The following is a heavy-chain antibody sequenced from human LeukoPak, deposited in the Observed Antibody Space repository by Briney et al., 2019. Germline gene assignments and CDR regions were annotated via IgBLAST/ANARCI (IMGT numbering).Heavy chain of an antibody. CDR2: ISSSSSTV. V-gene: IGHV3-48*01. CDR1: GFTFSSYS. CDR3: ARDAGFGGNSDYYYMDV. J-gene: IGHJ6*03. D-gene: IGHD4-23*01. Sequence: GGSLRLSCAASGFTFSSYSMNWVRQAPGKGLEWVSYISSSSSTVYYADSVKGRFSISKDYAKNSLYLQMNSLRAEDTAVYFCARDAGFGGNSDYYYMDVWGKGTTVTVPS.